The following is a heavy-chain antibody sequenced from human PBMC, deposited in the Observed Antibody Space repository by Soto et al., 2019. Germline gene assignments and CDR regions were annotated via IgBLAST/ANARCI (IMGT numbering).Heavy chain of an antibody. J-gene: IGHJ4*01. CDR3: TVRFCSGGTCYADY. D-gene: IGHD2-15*01. CDR2: IRSKGNSYAT. CDR1: GFTFSHFY. Sequence: GGSLRLSCAASGFTFSHFYIHWVRQASGKGLEWVGRIRSKGNSYATAYAASVKGRLTISRDDSRNTAYLQMNSLQTEDTAVYYCTVRFCSGGTCYADYWGHGTLVTVSS. V-gene: IGHV3-73*01.